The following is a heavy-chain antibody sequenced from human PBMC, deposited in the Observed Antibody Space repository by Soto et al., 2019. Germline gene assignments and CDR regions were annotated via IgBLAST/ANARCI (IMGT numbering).Heavy chain of an antibody. CDR2: INHSGST. CDR1: GGSFSGYY. CDR3: ARGGLRYFDWLHNWFDP. V-gene: IGHV4-34*01. J-gene: IGHJ5*02. Sequence: PSQTLSLTCAVYGGSFSGYYWSWIRQPPGKGLEWIGEINHSGSTNYNPSLKSRVTISVDTSKNQFSLKLSSVTAADTAVYYCARGGLRYFDWLHNWFDPWGQGTLVTVSS. D-gene: IGHD3-9*01.